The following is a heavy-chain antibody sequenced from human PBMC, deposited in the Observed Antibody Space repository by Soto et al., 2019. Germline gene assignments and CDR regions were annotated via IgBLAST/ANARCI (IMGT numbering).Heavy chain of an antibody. V-gene: IGHV3-21*01. CDR2: ITSSSSYI. Sequence: EAQLVESGGGLVKPGGSLRLSCAASGFTFNSYTMNWVRQAPGKGLEWVSSITSSSSYIYYADSVKGRFTISRDNAKNSLYLQMDSLGAEDTAVYYCAREVGRSYYGMDVWGQGTTVTVSS. CDR1: GFTFNSYT. CDR3: AREVGRSYYGMDV. J-gene: IGHJ6*02. D-gene: IGHD1-26*01.